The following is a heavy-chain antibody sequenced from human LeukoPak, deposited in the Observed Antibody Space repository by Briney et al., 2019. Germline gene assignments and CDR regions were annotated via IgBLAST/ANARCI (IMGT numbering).Heavy chain of an antibody. Sequence: GGSLRLSCTASGFIVTNNYITWVRQAPAKGLEWVSLVYSGGSTYYADSVKGRFTISRDNSKNMVYLQMNSLRAEDTGMYYCARDPPAVLLDTYGWGQGTLVTVSS. CDR1: GFIVTNNY. CDR2: VYSGGST. D-gene: IGHD2/OR15-2a*01. J-gene: IGHJ4*02. V-gene: IGHV3-66*01. CDR3: ARDPPAVLLDTYG.